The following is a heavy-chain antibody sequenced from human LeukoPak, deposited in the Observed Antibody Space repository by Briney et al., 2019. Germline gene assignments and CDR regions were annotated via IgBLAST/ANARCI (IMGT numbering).Heavy chain of an antibody. J-gene: IGHJ4*02. CDR1: GGTFSSYA. Sequence: SVKVSCKASGGTFSSYAISWVRQAPGQGLEWMGGIIPIFGTANYAQKFQGRVTITADESTSTAYMELSSLRSEDTAVYYCATDVPEWNHSGSSYFDYWGQGTLVTVSS. CDR3: ATDVPEWNHSGSSYFDY. CDR2: IIPIFGTA. V-gene: IGHV1-69*13. D-gene: IGHD1-26*01.